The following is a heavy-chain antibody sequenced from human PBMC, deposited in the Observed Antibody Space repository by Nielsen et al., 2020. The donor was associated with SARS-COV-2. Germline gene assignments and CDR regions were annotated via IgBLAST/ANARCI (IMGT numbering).Heavy chain of an antibody. CDR2: IIPIFGTA. V-gene: IGHV1-69*06. D-gene: IGHD3-10*01. Sequence: WVRQAPGQGLEWMGGIIPIFGTANYAQKFQGRVTITADKSTSTAYMELSSLRSEDTAVYYCARDFGYYYGSGSYYNVVLDYWGQGTLGTVSS. CDR3: ARDFGYYYGSGSYYNVVLDY. J-gene: IGHJ4*02.